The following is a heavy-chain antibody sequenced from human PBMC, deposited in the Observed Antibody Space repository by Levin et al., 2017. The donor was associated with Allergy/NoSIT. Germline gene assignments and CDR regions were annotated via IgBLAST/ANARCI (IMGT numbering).Heavy chain of an antibody. CDR1: GGSISSYY. D-gene: IGHD4-17*01. J-gene: IGHJ4*02. Sequence: SETLSLTCTVSGGSISSYYWSWIRQPPGKGLEWIGYIYYSGSTNYNPSLKSRVTISVDTSKNQFSLKLSSVTAADTAVYYGASTVTTGAVRDFGFDYWGQGTLVTVSS. V-gene: IGHV4-59*01. CDR3: ASTVTTGAVRDFGFDY. CDR2: IYYSGST.